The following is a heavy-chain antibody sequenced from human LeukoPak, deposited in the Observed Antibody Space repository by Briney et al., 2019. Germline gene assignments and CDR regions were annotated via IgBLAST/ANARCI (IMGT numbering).Heavy chain of an antibody. V-gene: IGHV4-39*07. D-gene: IGHD6-13*01. Sequence: SETLSLTCTVSGGSITSNSYYWSWIRQPPGKGLEWIGEINHSGSANYNPSLKSRVTISVDTSKNQVSLKLSSVTAADTAVYYCASSAAAYYYYYYMDVWGKGTTVTVSS. J-gene: IGHJ6*03. CDR1: GGSITSNSYY. CDR2: INHSGSA. CDR3: ASSAAAYYYYYYMDV.